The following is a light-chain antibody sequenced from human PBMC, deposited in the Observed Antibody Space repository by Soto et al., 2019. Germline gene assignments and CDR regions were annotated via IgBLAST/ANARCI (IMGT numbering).Light chain of an antibody. CDR2: EVS. J-gene: IGLJ1*01. CDR1: SSDVGGYNY. CDR3: QSYGTSLSGLYV. Sequence: QSVLTQPPSASGSPGQSVTISCTGTSSDVGGYNYVSWYQQHPGKAPKLMIYEVSKRPSGVPDRFSGSKSGNTASLTVSGLRAEDEGDYFCQSYGTSLSGLYVFGTGTKLTVL. V-gene: IGLV2-8*01.